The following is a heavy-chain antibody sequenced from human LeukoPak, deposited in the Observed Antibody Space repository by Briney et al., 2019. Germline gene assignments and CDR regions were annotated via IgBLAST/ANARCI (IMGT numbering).Heavy chain of an antibody. D-gene: IGHD7-27*01. CDR2: ISVSNNTA. J-gene: IGHJ4*02. V-gene: IGHV3-23*01. CDR3: VKGDWGDS. CDR1: GFTFDKYA. Sequence: GGSLRLSCAPSGFTFDKYAMRWFRQVSGKGLEWVSSISVSNNTASYADSVKGRFTISRDNSKSNLFLQMSSLRAEDTAIYYCVKGDWGDSWGQGARVTVSS.